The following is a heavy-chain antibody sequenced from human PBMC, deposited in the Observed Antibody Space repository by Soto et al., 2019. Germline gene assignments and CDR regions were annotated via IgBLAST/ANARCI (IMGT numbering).Heavy chain of an antibody. CDR3: ASGYCSGGSCSNHWYFDL. CDR1: GYTFTSYY. Sequence: QVQLVQSGAEVKKPGASVKVSCKASGYTFTSYYMHWVRQAPGQGLEWMGIINPSGGSTSYAQKLQGRVTMTRDTSTSTVYMELSSLRSEDTAVYYCASGYCSGGSCSNHWYFDLWGRGTLVTVSS. CDR2: INPSGGST. J-gene: IGHJ2*01. V-gene: IGHV1-46*03. D-gene: IGHD2-15*01.